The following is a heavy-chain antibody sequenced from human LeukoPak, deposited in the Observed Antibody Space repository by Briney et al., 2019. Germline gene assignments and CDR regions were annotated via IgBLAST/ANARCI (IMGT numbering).Heavy chain of an antibody. V-gene: IGHV3-21*01. CDR2: ISSGSSYI. J-gene: IGHJ6*04. D-gene: IGHD2-2*01. CDR3: AREWDIVVVPASPHPAYGMDV. Sequence: GGSLRLSCAASGFTFSSYSMNWVRQAPGKGLEWVSSISSGSSYIYYADSVKGRFTISRDNAKNSLYLQMNSLRAEDTAVYYCAREWDIVVVPASPHPAYGMDVWGKGTTVTVSS. CDR1: GFTFSSYS.